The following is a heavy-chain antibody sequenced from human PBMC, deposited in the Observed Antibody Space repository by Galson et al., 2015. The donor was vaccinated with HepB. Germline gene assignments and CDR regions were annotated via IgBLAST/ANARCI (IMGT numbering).Heavy chain of an antibody. CDR3: ARTLGSYSLYYYGMDV. V-gene: IGHV2-26*01. CDR2: IFSKDEK. Sequence: PALVKPTQTLTLTCTVSGFSLSNARMGVSWIRQPPGKALEWLAPIFSKDEKSYSTSLKSRLTISKDTSKSQVVLTMTNMDPVDTATYYCARTLGSYSLYYYGMDVWGQGTTVTVS. J-gene: IGHJ6*02. D-gene: IGHD1-26*01. CDR1: GFSLSNARMG.